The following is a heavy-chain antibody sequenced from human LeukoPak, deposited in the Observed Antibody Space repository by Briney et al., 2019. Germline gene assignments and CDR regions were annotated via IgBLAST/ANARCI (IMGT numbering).Heavy chain of an antibody. V-gene: IGHV3-23*01. D-gene: IGHD5-12*01. Sequence: GGSLRLSCAASGFNYRSYWMNWVRQAPGKGLEWVSAISGSGGSTYYADSVKGRFTISRDNSKNTLYLQMNSLRAEDTAVYYCAKAWSSGYDPSDYWGQGTLVTVSS. CDR1: GFNYRSYW. CDR3: AKAWSSGYDPSDY. J-gene: IGHJ4*02. CDR2: ISGSGGST.